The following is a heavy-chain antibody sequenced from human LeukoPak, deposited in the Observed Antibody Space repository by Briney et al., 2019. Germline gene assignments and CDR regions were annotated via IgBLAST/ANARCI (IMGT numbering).Heavy chain of an antibody. CDR3: ARGWFGDY. CDR2: IYYSGST. V-gene: IGHV4-59*01. Sequence: SETLSLTCTVSGGSISSYYWSWIRQPPGKGLEWIGYIYYSGSTNYNPSLKSRVTISVDTSKNQFSLKLSSVTAADTAVYYCARGWFGDYWGQGILVTVSS. CDR1: GGSISSYY. D-gene: IGHD3-10*01. J-gene: IGHJ4*02.